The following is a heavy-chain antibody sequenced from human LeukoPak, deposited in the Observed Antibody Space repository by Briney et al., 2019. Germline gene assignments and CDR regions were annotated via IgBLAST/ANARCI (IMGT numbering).Heavy chain of an antibody. CDR1: GFTFSSYN. V-gene: IGHV3-48*04. Sequence: GGSLRLSCAASGFTFSSYNLNWVRQAPGKGLEWVSYISSSSGTIFYADSVKGRFTSSRDNAKNSLYLQMNSLTAEDTAVYFCARDWSAVAAPDYFDYWGQGTLVTVSA. CDR2: ISSSSGTI. CDR3: ARDWSAVAAPDYFDY. D-gene: IGHD6-19*01. J-gene: IGHJ4*02.